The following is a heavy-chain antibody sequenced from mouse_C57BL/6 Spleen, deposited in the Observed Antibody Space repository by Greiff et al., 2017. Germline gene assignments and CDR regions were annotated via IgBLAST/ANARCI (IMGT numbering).Heavy chain of an antibody. Sequence: EVQVVESGGGLVKPGGSLKLSCAASGFTFSSYTMSWVRQTPEKRLEWVATISGGGGNTYYPDSVKGRFTISRDNAKNTLYLQMSSLRSEDTALYYCARQYGSSSQYYFDYWGQGTTLTVSS. V-gene: IGHV5-9*01. CDR3: ARQYGSSSQYYFDY. J-gene: IGHJ2*01. D-gene: IGHD1-1*01. CDR1: GFTFSSYT. CDR2: ISGGGGNT.